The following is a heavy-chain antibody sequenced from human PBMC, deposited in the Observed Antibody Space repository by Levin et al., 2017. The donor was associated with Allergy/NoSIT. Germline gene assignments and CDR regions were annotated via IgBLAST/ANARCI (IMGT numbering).Heavy chain of an antibody. CDR1: GFTFSSFG. Sequence: GGSLRLSCAASGFTFSSFGMNWVRQPPGKGLEWVSYISSSGSTMYYADSVKGRFTISRDNAKNSLYLQMNSLRAEDKAVYYCARPGYCSSTSCWTGAFDSWGQGTMVTVSS. CDR3: ARPGYCSSTSCWTGAFDS. V-gene: IGHV3-48*01. CDR2: ISSSGSTM. D-gene: IGHD2-2*01. J-gene: IGHJ3*02.